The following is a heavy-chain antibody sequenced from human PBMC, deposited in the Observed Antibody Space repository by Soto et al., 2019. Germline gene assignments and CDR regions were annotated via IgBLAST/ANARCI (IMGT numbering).Heavy chain of an antibody. CDR2: IYYSGST. D-gene: IGHD3-16*01. V-gene: IGHV4-61*01. CDR1: GGSISSSSYY. Sequence: SETLCLTCTVSGGSISSSSYYWGWIRQPPGKGLEWIGYIYYSGSTNYNPSLKSRVTISVDTSKNQFSLKLSSVTAADTAVYYCARDRGYDYVWGTHAFDIWGQGTMVTVSS. CDR3: ARDRGYDYVWGTHAFDI. J-gene: IGHJ3*02.